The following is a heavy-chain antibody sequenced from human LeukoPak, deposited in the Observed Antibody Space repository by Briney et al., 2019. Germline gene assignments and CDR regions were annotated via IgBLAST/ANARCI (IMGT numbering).Heavy chain of an antibody. CDR3: ARGNRENYYYGLDV. Sequence: GGSLRLSCAASGFTFSSYGMHWVRQAPGKGLDYVSAINSNGGSTYYADSVKGRFTISRDNSKNTLYLQMGSLRAEDMAVYYCARGNRENYYYGLDVWGQGTTVTVSS. CDR1: GFTFSSYG. V-gene: IGHV3-64*02. J-gene: IGHJ6*02. CDR2: INSNGGST.